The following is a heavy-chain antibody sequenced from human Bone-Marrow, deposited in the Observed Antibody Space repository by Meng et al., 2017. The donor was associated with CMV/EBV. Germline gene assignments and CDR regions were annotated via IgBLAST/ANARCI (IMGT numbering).Heavy chain of an antibody. V-gene: IGHV3-21*01. CDR3: ARDTYGSGSNFDF. D-gene: IGHD3-10*01. CDR2: ISSSSSYI. J-gene: IGHJ4*02. Sequence: GESLKISCAASGFTFSSYAMSWVRQAPGRGLEWVSSISSSSSYIYYADSVKGRFTISRDNAKNSLYLQMNSLRAEDTAVYYCARDTYGSGSNFDFWGQGTLVTVSS. CDR1: GFTFSSYA.